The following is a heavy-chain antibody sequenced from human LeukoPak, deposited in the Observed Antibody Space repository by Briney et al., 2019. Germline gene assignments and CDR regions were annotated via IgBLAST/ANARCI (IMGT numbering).Heavy chain of an antibody. CDR3: AKGLGVAGIRGWAFDI. V-gene: IGHV3-23*01. J-gene: IGHJ3*02. Sequence: PGGSLRLSCAASGFTFSSYAMSWVRQAPGKGLEWVSAISGSGGSTYYADSVKGRFTISRDNSKNTLYLQMNSLRAEDTAVYYCAKGLGVAGIRGWAFDIWGQGTMVTVSS. D-gene: IGHD6-19*01. CDR2: ISGSGGST. CDR1: GFTFSSYA.